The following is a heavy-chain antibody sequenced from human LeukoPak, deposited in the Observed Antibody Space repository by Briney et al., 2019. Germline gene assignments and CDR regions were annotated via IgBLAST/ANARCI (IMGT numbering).Heavy chain of an antibody. V-gene: IGHV3-74*01. D-gene: IGHD6-13*01. CDR1: GNYW. Sequence: GGSLRLSWAAAGNYWMHWVRQAPGKGLVWVSHINSDGSWTSYADSVKGRFTISKDNAKNTVYLQMNSLRAEDTAVYYCAHGGYSRSFPFGYWGQGTLVPVSS. CDR2: INSDGSWT. J-gene: IGHJ4*02. CDR3: AHGGYSRSFPFGY.